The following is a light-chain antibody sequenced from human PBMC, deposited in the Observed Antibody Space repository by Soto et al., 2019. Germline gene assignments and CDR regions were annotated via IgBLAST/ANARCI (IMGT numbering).Light chain of an antibody. CDR3: QQHYKVTFT. CDR2: WAS. J-gene: IGKJ3*01. V-gene: IGKV4-1*01. CDR1: QSVLYSSNNKNY. Sequence: DIVMTQSPDSLAVSLGARATINCKSRQSVLYSSNNKNYFAWYQQKPGQPPKLLIYWASTREAGVPDRFSGSGSVTDFTLTISSLQAEDGAVYYCQQHYKVTFTFGPGTKVDMK.